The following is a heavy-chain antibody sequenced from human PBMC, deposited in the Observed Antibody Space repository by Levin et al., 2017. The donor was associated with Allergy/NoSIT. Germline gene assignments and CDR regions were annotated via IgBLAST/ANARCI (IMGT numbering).Heavy chain of an antibody. D-gene: IGHD5-18*01. CDR1: GFSLSTSGVG. V-gene: IGHV2-5*01. Sequence: TLSLTCTFSGFSLSTSGVGVGWIRQPPGKALEWLALIYWNDDKRYSPSLKSRLTITKDTSKNQVVLTMTNMDPVDTATYYCAHRPWGYSYGYGYYWGSYNWFDPWGQGTLVTVSS. CDR2: IYWNDDK. CDR3: AHRPWGYSYGYGYYWGSYNWFDP. J-gene: IGHJ5*02.